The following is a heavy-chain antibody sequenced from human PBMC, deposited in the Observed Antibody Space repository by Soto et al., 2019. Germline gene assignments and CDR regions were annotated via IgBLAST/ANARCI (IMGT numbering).Heavy chain of an antibody. CDR2: ISGYNGNT. V-gene: IGHV1-18*01. J-gene: IGHJ6*02. CDR1: GYTFTNYG. Sequence: ASVKVSCKASGYTFTNYGFSWVRQAPGQGLEWMGWISGYNGNTKYAEKFQGRATMTTDTSTSTAHMELRSLRSDDTAVYYCAREGQAPYYYYGMDVWGQGTAVTVSS. CDR3: AREGQAPYYYYGMDV.